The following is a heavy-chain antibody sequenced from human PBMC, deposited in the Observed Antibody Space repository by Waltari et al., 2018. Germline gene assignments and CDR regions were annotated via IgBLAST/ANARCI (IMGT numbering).Heavy chain of an antibody. V-gene: IGHV4-34*02. CDR1: GVSLTDYY. CDR3: VTGPRDKWVGRYSGEFFHH. J-gene: IGHJ1*01. D-gene: IGHD3-9*01. CDR2: NNLGDIP. Sequence: QVQLQQWGAGLVRPSETLSLTCDVYGVSLTDYYWTWIRQSPGTGLEWMGENNLGDIPYYNPNLENRVTIFLDKYKNRCALRLDSVTAADTAVYYCVTGPRDKWVGRYSGEFFHHWGPGTLVTVSS.